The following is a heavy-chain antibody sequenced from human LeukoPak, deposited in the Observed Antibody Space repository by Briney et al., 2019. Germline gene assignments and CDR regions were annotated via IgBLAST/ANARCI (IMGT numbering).Heavy chain of an antibody. Sequence: SVKVSCKASGGTFSSYTISWVRQAPGQGLEWMGRIIPILGIANYAQKFQGRVTTTADKSTSTAYMELSSLRSEDTAVYYCARDLLAEYYYGSGSYSLGYWGQGTLVTVSS. D-gene: IGHD3-10*01. CDR2: IIPILGIA. V-gene: IGHV1-69*04. CDR3: ARDLLAEYYYGSGSYSLGY. CDR1: GGTFSSYT. J-gene: IGHJ4*02.